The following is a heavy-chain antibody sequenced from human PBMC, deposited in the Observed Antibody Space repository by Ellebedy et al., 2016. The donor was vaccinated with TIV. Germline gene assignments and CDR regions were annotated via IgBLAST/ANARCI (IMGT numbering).Heavy chain of an antibody. CDR3: VSDAFDI. V-gene: IGHV3-64D*06. CDR1: GFTFSSYA. J-gene: IGHJ3*02. CDR2: ISSNGGST. Sequence: GESLKISXSASGFTFSSYAMHWVRQAPGKGLEYVSAISSNGGSTYYADSVKGKFTISRDNSKNTLYLQMSSLRAEDTAVYYCVSDAFDIWGQGTMVTVSS.